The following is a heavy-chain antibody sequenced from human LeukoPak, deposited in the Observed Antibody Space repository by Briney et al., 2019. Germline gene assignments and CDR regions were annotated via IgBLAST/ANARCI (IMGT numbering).Heavy chain of an antibody. D-gene: IGHD4-17*01. Sequence: SETLSLTCTVSGGSISSYYWSWIRQPPGKGLEWIGYIYYSGSTNYNPSLKSRVTISIDTSKNQFSLKLSSVTAADTAVYYCARFSDYGWFDPWGQGTLVTVSS. J-gene: IGHJ5*02. CDR2: IYYSGST. V-gene: IGHV4-59*08. CDR3: ARFSDYGWFDP. CDR1: GGSISSYY.